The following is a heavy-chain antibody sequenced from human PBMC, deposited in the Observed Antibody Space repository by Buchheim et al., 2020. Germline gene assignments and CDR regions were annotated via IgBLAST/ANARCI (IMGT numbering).Heavy chain of an antibody. Sequence: QVQLVQSGAEVKKPGSSVKVSCKASGGSFSSYAISWVRQAPGQGLEWMGGIIPIFGTANYAQKFQGRVTITADKSTSTAYMELSSLRSEDTAVYYCASSKRLVGADYYYYYMDVWGKGTT. CDR3: ASSKRLVGADYYYYYMDV. CDR2: IIPIFGTA. CDR1: GGSFSSYA. D-gene: IGHD6-13*01. J-gene: IGHJ6*03. V-gene: IGHV1-69*06.